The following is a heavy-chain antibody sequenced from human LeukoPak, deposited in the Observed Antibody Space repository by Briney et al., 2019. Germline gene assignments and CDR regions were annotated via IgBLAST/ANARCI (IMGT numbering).Heavy chain of an antibody. D-gene: IGHD6-13*01. J-gene: IGHJ4*02. V-gene: IGHV3-74*03. Sequence: GGSLRLSCAASGFSSSRYWMHWVRQAPGKGLVWVSRITSDGSITTYADSVKGRFTISRDNAKNTLYLQMNSLRVEDTAVYYCARDEDVYSSSYYNYWGQGTLVTVSS. CDR1: GFSSSRYW. CDR2: ITSDGSIT. CDR3: ARDEDVYSSSYYNY.